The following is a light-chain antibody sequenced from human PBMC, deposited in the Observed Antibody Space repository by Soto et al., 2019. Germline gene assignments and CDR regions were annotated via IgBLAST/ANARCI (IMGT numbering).Light chain of an antibody. V-gene: IGLV2-8*01. CDR2: EVD. Sequence: QSALAQPSSVSGSPGQSITISCTGSRDDVGGYKYVSWYQQHPGKAPKLIIYEVDKRPSGVPDRFSGSKSDNTASLTVSALQTEDEADYYCNSYAGRNNFVFGTGTKITVL. J-gene: IGLJ1*01. CDR3: NSYAGRNNFV. CDR1: RDDVGGYKY.